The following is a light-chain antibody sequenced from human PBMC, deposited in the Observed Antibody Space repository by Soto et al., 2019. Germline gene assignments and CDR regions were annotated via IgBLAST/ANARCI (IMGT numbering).Light chain of an antibody. J-gene: IGKJ1*01. CDR1: QSISNY. V-gene: IGKV1-39*01. CDR2: AAS. Sequence: DIQMTQSPSSLSASVGDRVTITCRASQSISNYLNWYQQKPGKAPMLLMYAASSLQSGVPSRFGGSGSGTDFTLTISSLQPEDFATYYCQQSYSTPRTFGQGTKVEIK. CDR3: QQSYSTPRT.